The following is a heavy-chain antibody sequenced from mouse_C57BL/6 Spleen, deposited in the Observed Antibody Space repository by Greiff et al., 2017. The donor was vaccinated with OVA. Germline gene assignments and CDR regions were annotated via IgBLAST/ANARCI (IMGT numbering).Heavy chain of an antibody. CDR3: ARGYYGWYFDV. CDR2: INPNNGGT. D-gene: IGHD1-1*01. V-gene: IGHV1-22*01. Sequence: VQLKESGPELVKPGASVKMSCKASGYTFTDYNMHWVKQSHGKSLEWIGYINPNNGGTSYNQKFKGKATLTVNKSSSTAYMELRSLTSEDSAVYYCARGYYGWYFDVWGTGTTVTVSS. J-gene: IGHJ1*03. CDR1: GYTFTDYN.